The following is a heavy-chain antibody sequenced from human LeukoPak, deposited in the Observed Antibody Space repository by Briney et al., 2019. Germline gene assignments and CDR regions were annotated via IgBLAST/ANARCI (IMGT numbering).Heavy chain of an antibody. CDR1: GGTFSSYA. CDR2: IIPLLGIA. Sequence: SVKVSCKASGGTFSSYAISWVRQAPGQGLEWMGRIIPLLGIANYAQKFQGRVTITADKSTSTACMELSSLRCEDTAVYYCAVAGTGYFDYWGQGTLVTVSS. J-gene: IGHJ4*02. D-gene: IGHD6-19*01. CDR3: AVAGTGYFDY. V-gene: IGHV1-69*04.